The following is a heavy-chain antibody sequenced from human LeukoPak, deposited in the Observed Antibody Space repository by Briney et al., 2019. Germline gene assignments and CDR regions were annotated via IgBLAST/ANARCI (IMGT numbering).Heavy chain of an antibody. D-gene: IGHD6-13*01. V-gene: IGHV4-59*01. J-gene: IGHJ6*04. CDR2: IYYSGST. CDR3: ARAAGPDKHYYSYGMDV. Sequence: SETLSLTCTVSGGSISNYYWSWIRRPPGKGLEWIGYIYYSGSTNYNPSLKSRVTISVDTSKNQFSLKLSSVTAADTAVYYCARAAGPDKHYYSYGMDVWGKGTTVTVSS. CDR1: GGSISNYY.